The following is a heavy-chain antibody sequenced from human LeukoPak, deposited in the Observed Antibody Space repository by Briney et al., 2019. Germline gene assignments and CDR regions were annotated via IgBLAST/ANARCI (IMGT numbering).Heavy chain of an antibody. CDR2: IYSGGST. CDR3: ASMYFSQYLQH. D-gene: IGHD2-8*01. V-gene: IGHV3-53*01. Sequence: PGGSLRLSCAASGFTVNSNYMSWVRQAPGKGLEWVSVIYSGGSTYCADSVKGRFTISRDNSKNTLYLQMNSLRAEDTAVYYCASMYFSQYLQHWGQGTLVTVSS. J-gene: IGHJ1*01. CDR1: GFTVNSNY.